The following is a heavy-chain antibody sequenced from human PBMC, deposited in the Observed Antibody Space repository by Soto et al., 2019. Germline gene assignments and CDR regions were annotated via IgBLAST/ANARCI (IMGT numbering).Heavy chain of an antibody. Sequence: PSETLSLTCVVYGGSFSGIYWSWIRQPPGKGLEWIGEINHSGSTNYSPSLESRVTISLDTSNNQFSLKLSSVTAADTAVYYCAGGPGYSYGYSVYYYYYGMDVWGQGTTVTVSS. D-gene: IGHD5-18*01. CDR2: INHSGST. CDR3: AGGPGYSYGYSVYYYYYGMDV. V-gene: IGHV4-34*01. CDR1: GGSFSGIY. J-gene: IGHJ6*02.